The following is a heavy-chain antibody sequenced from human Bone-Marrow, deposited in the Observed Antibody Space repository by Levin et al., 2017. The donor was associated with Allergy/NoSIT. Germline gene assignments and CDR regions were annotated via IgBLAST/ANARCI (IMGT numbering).Heavy chain of an antibody. V-gene: IGHV4-59*01. CDR2: IFYSGST. J-gene: IGHJ4*02. Sequence: SQTLLLTCTVSGGSISGYYWSWVRQPPGKGLEWVGHIFYSGSTNYNPSLKSRVTISINTSKNQFSLNLTSVTAADTAFYYCARSVAGEFDYWGQGTLVTVSS. CDR3: ARSVAGEFDY. D-gene: IGHD3-10*01. CDR1: GGSISGYY.